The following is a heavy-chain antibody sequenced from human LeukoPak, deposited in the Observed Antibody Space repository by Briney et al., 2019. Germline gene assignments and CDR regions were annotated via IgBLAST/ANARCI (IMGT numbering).Heavy chain of an antibody. CDR3: ARAIAAREDYYYYMDV. V-gene: IGHV4-61*08. D-gene: IGHD6-6*01. CDR2: IYYSGST. CDR1: GGSISSGGYY. Sequence: SETLSLTCTVSGGSISSGGYYWSWIRQHPGKGLEWIGYIYYSGSTNYNPSLKSRVTISVDTSKNQFSLKLSSVTAADTAVYYCARAIAAREDYYYYMDVWGKGTTVTVSS. J-gene: IGHJ6*03.